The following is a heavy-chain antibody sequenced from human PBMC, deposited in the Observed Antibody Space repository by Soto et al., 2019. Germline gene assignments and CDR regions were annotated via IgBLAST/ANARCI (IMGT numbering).Heavy chain of an antibody. Sequence: SETLSLTCAVYGGSFSGYYWSWIRQPPGKRLERIGEINHSGSTNYNPSLKSRDTISVDTSKNQFSLKLSSVTAADTAVYFCARGRMGYYGSGSYPYYFDYWGQGTLVTVSS. CDR1: GGSFSGYY. CDR2: INHSGST. D-gene: IGHD3-10*01. J-gene: IGHJ4*02. CDR3: ARGRMGYYGSGSYPYYFDY. V-gene: IGHV4-34*01.